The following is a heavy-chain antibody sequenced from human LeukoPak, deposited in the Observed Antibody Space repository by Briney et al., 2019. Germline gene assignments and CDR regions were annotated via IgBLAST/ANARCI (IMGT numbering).Heavy chain of an antibody. Sequence: GGSLRLSCAASGFTFSSYAMSWVRQAPGKGLEWVSLISGDGGSTYYADSVKGRFTISRDNSKNSLYLQMNSLRTEDTALYYCAKDMVYLYYYYYYGMDVWGQGTTVTVSS. D-gene: IGHD5/OR15-5a*01. CDR3: AKDMVYLYYYYYYGMDV. CDR2: ISGDGGST. CDR1: GFTFSSYA. J-gene: IGHJ6*02. V-gene: IGHV3-43*02.